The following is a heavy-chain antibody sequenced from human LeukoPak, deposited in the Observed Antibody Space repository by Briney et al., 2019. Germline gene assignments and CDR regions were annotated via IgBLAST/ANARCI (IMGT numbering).Heavy chain of an antibody. J-gene: IGHJ4*02. CDR3: AKEGERWLQLAGHFDY. CDR1: GFTFSSYG. CDR2: IRYDGSNK. V-gene: IGHV3-30*02. D-gene: IGHD5-24*01. Sequence: GGSLRLSCAASGFTFSSYGMHWVRQAPGKGLEWVAFIRYDGSNKYYADSVKGRFTISRDNSKNTLYLQMNSLRAEDTAVYYCAKEGERWLQLAGHFDYWGQGTLVTVSS.